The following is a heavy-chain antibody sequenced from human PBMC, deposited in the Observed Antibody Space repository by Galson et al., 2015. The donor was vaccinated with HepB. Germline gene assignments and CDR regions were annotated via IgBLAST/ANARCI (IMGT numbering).Heavy chain of an antibody. CDR3: VLLRGYDLKPLDY. J-gene: IGHJ4*02. CDR1: GFTFSDYY. D-gene: IGHD5-12*01. CDR2: ISSSCSTI. Sequence: SLRLSCAASGFTFSDYYMSWIRQAPGKGLEWVSYISSSCSTIYYADSVKGRFTISRDNAKNSLYLQMNSLRAEDTAVYYCVLLRGYDLKPLDYWGQGTLVTVSS. V-gene: IGHV3-11*01.